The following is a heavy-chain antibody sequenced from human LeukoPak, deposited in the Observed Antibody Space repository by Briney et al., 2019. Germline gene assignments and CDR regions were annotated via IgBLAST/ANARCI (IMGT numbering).Heavy chain of an antibody. CDR1: GGSFSGYY. D-gene: IGHD6-13*01. CDR3: ARAVKGSSWFFDY. Sequence: SETLSLTCAVYGGSFSGYYWSWLRQPPGKGLEWIGEINHSGSTNYNLSLKSRVTISVDTSKNQFSLKLSSVTAADTAVYYCARAVKGSSWFFDYWGQETLVTVSS. J-gene: IGHJ4*02. V-gene: IGHV4-34*01. CDR2: INHSGST.